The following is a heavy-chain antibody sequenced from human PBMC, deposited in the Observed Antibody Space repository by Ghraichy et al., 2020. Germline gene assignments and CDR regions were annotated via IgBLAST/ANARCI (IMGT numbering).Heavy chain of an antibody. J-gene: IGHJ4*02. V-gene: IGHV3-23*01. CDR3: AKVTLWEITGHFDY. CDR1: GFTFSSYA. CDR2: ISGSGGST. D-gene: IGHD1-26*01. Sequence: GGSLRLSCAASGFTFSSYAMRWVRQAPGKGLEWVSAISGSGGSTYYADSVKGRFTISRDNSKNTLYLQMNSLRAEDTAVYYCAKVTLWEITGHFDYWGQGTLVTVSS.